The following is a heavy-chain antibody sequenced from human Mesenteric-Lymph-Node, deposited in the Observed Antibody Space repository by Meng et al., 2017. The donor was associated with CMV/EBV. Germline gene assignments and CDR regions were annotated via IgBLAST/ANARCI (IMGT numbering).Heavy chain of an antibody. V-gene: IGHV3-53*01. D-gene: IGHD3-3*01. Sequence: GESLKIPCTASGFSVSGNYMTWVRQAPGMGLEWVALIYSGGATYYGEAMKGRFTISRDKPNKPVYLLLNNVRGEDTATYYCARPSVTIFGVAPADQYSGMDVWGQGTTVTVSS. CDR3: ARPSVTIFGVAPADQYSGMDV. J-gene: IGHJ6*02. CDR1: GFSVSGNY. CDR2: IYSGGAT.